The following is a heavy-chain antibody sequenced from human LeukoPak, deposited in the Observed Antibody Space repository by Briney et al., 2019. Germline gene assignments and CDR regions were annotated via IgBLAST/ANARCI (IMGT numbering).Heavy chain of an antibody. CDR1: GFTFSDYY. Sequence: GGSLRLSCAASGFTFSDYYMSWIRQAPEKGLEWVSYISSSGSTIYYADSVKGRFTISRDNAKNSLYLQMNSLRAEDTAVYYCARVSWGYYDSSGYYYLDYWGQGTLVTVSS. J-gene: IGHJ4*02. CDR2: ISSSGSTI. V-gene: IGHV3-11*04. CDR3: ARVSWGYYDSSGYYYLDY. D-gene: IGHD3-22*01.